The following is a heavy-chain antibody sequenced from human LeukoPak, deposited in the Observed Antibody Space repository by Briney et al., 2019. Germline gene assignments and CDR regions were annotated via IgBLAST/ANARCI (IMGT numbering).Heavy chain of an antibody. J-gene: IGHJ3*01. CDR2: ISYDGSNK. CDR3: SMGAFDV. CDR1: GFAVTSYA. Sequence: GGSLRLSCAASGFAVTSYAMNWVRQAPGKGLEWVAVISYDGSNKYYADSVKGRFTISRDNSKNTLYLQMNSLRAEDTAVYYCSMGAFDVWGQGTMVTVSS. V-gene: IGHV3-30*04.